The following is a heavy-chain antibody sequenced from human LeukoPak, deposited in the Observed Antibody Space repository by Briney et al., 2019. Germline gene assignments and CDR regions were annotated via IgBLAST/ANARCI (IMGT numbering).Heavy chain of an antibody. CDR2: INNDGSII. J-gene: IGHJ4*02. D-gene: IGHD3-10*01. Sequence: GGSLRLSCAASGFVVSRYWMHWVRQAPGKELVWVSRINNDGSIINSADSVKGRFTISRDNAKDMLYLQMDSLRAEDTAIYYCARGPSVLGAIDNWGQGTLVAVSS. CDR1: GFVVSRYW. CDR3: ARGPSVLGAIDN. V-gene: IGHV3-74*01.